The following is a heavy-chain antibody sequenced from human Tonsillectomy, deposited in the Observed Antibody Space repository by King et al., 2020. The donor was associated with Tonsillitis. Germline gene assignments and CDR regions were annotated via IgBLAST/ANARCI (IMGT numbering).Heavy chain of an antibody. J-gene: IGHJ4*02. D-gene: IGHD3-9*01. CDR2: IYTSGSP. V-gene: IGHV4-61*02. CDR1: NGSITSGNYY. Sequence: QLQESGPGLVKPSQTLSLTCTVSNGSITSGNYYWSWIRQPAGKGLEGIGRIYTSGSPNYIPSLKSRVTMSVGTSKNQFSLQLSSWTAADTAVYYCARGLLRYFHDWGQGTLVTVSS. CDR3: ARGLLRYFHD.